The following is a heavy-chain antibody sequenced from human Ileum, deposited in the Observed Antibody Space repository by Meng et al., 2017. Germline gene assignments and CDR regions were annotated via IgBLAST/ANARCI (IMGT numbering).Heavy chain of an antibody. J-gene: IGHJ5*01. D-gene: IGHD2-2*01. CDR2: IHHRGSP. CDR3: ASVVGGPASMSGRFDP. CDR1: GGLLDRWNW. Sequence: GPGLLSRPRAVAPAVLGGLLDRWNWWTWGAQALAKVLKVIGEIHHRGSPISIPSLNSRVTKAVDKSQNPFSLKLNSVTAAYTAVYYCASVVGGPASMSGRFDPWGQGTLVTVSS. V-gene: IGHV4-4*02.